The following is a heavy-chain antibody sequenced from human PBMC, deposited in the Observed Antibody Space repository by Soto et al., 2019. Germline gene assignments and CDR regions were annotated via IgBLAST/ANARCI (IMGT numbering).Heavy chain of an antibody. CDR1: GYTFTSYD. V-gene: IGHV1-8*01. CDR3: AGPIAVAGTVGDWFDP. D-gene: IGHD6-19*01. J-gene: IGHJ5*02. Sequence: QVQLVQSGAEVKKPGASVKVSCKASGYTFTSYDINWVRQATGQGLEWMGWMNPNSGNTGYAQKFQGRVTMTRNTSISTAYMELSSLRSEDTAVYYCAGPIAVAGTVGDWFDPWGQGTLVTVSS. CDR2: MNPNSGNT.